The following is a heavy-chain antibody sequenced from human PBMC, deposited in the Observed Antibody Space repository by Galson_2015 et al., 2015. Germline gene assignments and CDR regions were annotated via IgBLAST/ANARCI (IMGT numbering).Heavy chain of an antibody. CDR1: GYSFTTFG. CDR3: ARDHCGRDCNPGGNWFDP. D-gene: IGHD2-21*01. J-gene: IGHJ5*02. V-gene: IGHV1-18*01. Sequence: SVKVSCKASGYSFTTFGVSWLRQARGQGPEWMAWISGYNGNTKYAQKFQGRVTLTTDTSTNTAYMELRSLRSDDTAVYYCARDHCGRDCNPGGNWFDPWGQGTLVTVSS. CDR2: ISGYNGNT.